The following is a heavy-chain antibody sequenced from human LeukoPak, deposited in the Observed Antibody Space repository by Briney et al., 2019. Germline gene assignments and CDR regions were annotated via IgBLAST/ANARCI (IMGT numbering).Heavy chain of an antibody. CDR3: ARRDGMAAAGTPNWFDP. J-gene: IGHJ5*02. D-gene: IGHD6-13*01. CDR1: GFTFSKYG. Sequence: PGGSLRLSCAASGFTFSKYGMHWVRQAPGEGLEWVTFIRYDGINKYYADSLKGRFTISRDNAKNSLYLQMNSLRAEDTAVYYCARRDGMAAAGTPNWFDPWGQGTLVTVSS. V-gene: IGHV3-30*02. CDR2: IRYDGINK.